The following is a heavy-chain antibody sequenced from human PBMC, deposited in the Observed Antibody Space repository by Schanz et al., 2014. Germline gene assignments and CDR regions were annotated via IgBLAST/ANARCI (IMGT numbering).Heavy chain of an antibody. V-gene: IGHV3-30*18. CDR1: GFSFSDSG. Sequence: QVQLVESGGGVVQPGRSLRLSCAGSGFSFSDSGMHWVRQAPGRGLEWVAVISYHGSERYYADSVKGRFTISRDNSKNTLYLQMNSLRTEDTAVYCCANSYDTSGYSGFDYWGQGTLVTVSS. J-gene: IGHJ4*02. CDR3: ANSYDTSGYSGFDY. D-gene: IGHD3-22*01. CDR2: ISYHGSER.